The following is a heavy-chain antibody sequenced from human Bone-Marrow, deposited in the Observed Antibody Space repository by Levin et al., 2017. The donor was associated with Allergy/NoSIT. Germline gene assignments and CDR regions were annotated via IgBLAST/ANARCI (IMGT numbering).Heavy chain of an antibody. V-gene: IGHV1-69-2*01. J-gene: IGHJ4*02. CDR2: VDPEDGET. CDR3: ATRVFNN. Sequence: ASVKVSCKVSGYTFTDSYVHWVRQAPGIGLEWVGFVDPEDGETIYSESFQGRVTITADTSADTVYMELSSLRSEDTAVYYCATRVFNNWGQGTLVTVSS. CDR1: GYTFTDSY.